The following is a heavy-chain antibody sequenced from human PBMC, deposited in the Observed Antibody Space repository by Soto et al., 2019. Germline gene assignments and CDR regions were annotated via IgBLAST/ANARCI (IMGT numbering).Heavy chain of an antibody. CDR2: TRNKANSYTT. Sequence: GGSLRLSCAASGFTFSDHYMDWVRQAPGKGLEWVGRTRNKANSYTTEYAVSVKGRFTISRDDSKNSLYLQMNSLKTEDTAVYYCARAPRAVNGMYYYYGMDVWGQGTTVTFSS. V-gene: IGHV3-72*01. J-gene: IGHJ6*02. CDR1: GFTFSDHY. CDR3: ARAPRAVNGMYYYYGMDV. D-gene: IGHD3-22*01.